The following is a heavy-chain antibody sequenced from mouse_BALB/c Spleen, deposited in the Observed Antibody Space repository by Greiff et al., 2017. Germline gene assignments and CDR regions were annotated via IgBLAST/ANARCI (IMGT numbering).Heavy chain of an antibody. D-gene: IGHD1-1*01. V-gene: IGHV1-4*01. CDR1: GYTFTSYT. CDR3: ARSYYYGSSPYYFDY. CDR2: INPSSGYT. J-gene: IGHJ2*01. Sequence: VQLQQSGAELARPGASVKMSCKASGYTFTSYTMHWVKQRPGQGLEWIGYINPSSGYTNYNQKFKDKATLTADKSSSTAYMQLSSLTSEDSAVYYCARSYYYGSSPYYFDYWGQGTTLTVSS.